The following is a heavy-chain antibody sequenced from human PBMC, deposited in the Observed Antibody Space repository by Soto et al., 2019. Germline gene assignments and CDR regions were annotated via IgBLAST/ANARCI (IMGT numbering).Heavy chain of an antibody. D-gene: IGHD3-16*01. V-gene: IGHV1-18*01. CDR3: AREPYDRLYYYGMDV. CDR1: GYTCTSYG. CDR2: ISAYNGNT. J-gene: IGHJ6*02. Sequence: QVQLVQSGAEVKKPGASVKVSCKASGYTCTSYGISWVRQAPGQGLEWVGWISAYNGNTNYAQKLQGRVTITTDTSTRTAYMELRRLRSDDTAVYYWAREPYDRLYYYGMDVWGQGPTFTVS.